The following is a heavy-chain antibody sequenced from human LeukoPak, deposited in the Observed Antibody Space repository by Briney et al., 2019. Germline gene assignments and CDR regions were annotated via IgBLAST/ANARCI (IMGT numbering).Heavy chain of an antibody. CDR3: ARTSFYYDMDV. Sequence: GESLRLSCAASGSNITYNYMTWVRQAPGKGLEWVSLINSGGDTYYADSLKGRITVSRDTSNNALFLQMSGLRSEDTAVYYCARTSFYYDMDVWGQGTTVTVSS. D-gene: IGHD3-16*02. CDR1: GSNITYNY. V-gene: IGHV3-53*05. J-gene: IGHJ6*02. CDR2: INSGGDT.